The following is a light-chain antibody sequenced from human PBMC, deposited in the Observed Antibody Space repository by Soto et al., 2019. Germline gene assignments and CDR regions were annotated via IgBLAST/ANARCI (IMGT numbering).Light chain of an antibody. Sequence: EIVMTQSPATLSVSPGEGATLSCRASQSVSHYLAWYQQKPGQSPRLLIYGASTRATGIPARFSGSGSGTEFTLTISSLQSEDFAVYYCHQYNHWPRTFGQGTKVEIK. CDR3: HQYNHWPRT. CDR2: GAS. V-gene: IGKV3-15*01. CDR1: QSVSHY. J-gene: IGKJ1*01.